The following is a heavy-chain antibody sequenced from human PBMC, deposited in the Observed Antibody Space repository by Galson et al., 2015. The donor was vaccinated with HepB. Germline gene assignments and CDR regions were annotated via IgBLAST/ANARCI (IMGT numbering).Heavy chain of an antibody. D-gene: IGHD6-19*01. Sequence: SVKVSCKASGYTFTSYAMHWVRQAPGQRLEWMGWINAGNGNTKYSQKFQGRVTITRDTSAGTAYMELSSLRSEDTAVYYCARGPTHSYSSGWVDYWGQGTLVTVSS. V-gene: IGHV1-3*01. CDR3: ARGPTHSYSSGWVDY. CDR1: GYTFTSYA. J-gene: IGHJ4*02. CDR2: INAGNGNT.